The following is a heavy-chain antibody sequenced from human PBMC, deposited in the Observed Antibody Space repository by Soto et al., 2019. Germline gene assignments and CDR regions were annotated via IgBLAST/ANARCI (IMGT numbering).Heavy chain of an antibody. CDR2: ISYDGSNK. CDR3: ARLGGPAAIPSTLKYFDY. J-gene: IGHJ4*02. CDR1: GFSFSSYA. Sequence: GGSLILSCAASGFSFSSYAMHWVRQAPGKGLEWVAAISYDGSNKYYADSVKGRFIFSRDNSKNTVYLQMNSLRAEDTAVYYCARLGGPAAIPSTLKYFDYWGQGNLVTVSS. V-gene: IGHV3-30-3*01. D-gene: IGHD2-2*01.